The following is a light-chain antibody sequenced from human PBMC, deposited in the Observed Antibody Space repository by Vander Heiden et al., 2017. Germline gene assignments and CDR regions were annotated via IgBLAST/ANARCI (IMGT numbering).Light chain of an antibody. CDR2: DAA. Sequence: EIVLTQSLATMSLSPGVRATHPCRASQSVSSYLAWYQQKPGQAPRLLIYDAANRATDIPARFSGSGSGTDFTLTISSVEPEDFAVYYCQVRSSWPAITFGKGTRLEIK. CDR3: QVRSSWPAIT. V-gene: IGKV3-11*01. J-gene: IGKJ5*01. CDR1: QSVSSY.